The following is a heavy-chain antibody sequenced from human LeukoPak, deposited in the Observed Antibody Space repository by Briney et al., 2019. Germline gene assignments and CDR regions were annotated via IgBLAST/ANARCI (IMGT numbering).Heavy chain of an antibody. CDR1: XXX. D-gene: IGHD6-13*01. Sequence: XXXXSWVXQXPGKGLEWVSAISGSGGSTYYADSVKGRLTISRDNSKNTLYLQMNSLRAEDTAVYYCAKDRVAAAADYWGQGALVTVSS. CDR2: ISGSGGST. CDR3: AKDRVAAAADY. V-gene: IGHV3-23*01. J-gene: IGHJ4*02.